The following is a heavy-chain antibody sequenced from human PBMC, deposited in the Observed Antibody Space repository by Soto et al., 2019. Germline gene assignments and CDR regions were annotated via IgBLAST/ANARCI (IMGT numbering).Heavy chain of an antibody. CDR2: MYPSGST. CDR3: ARKIKADGTENWFDP. CDR1: GGSISSYS. Sequence: PSETLSLTCTVSGGSISSYSWSWIRQPAGKGLKWIGRMYPSGSTNNNPSLKSRVIMSIDTSKNQFSLKLTSVTAADTAMYFCARKIKADGTENWFDPWGQGTLVTVSS. J-gene: IGHJ5*02. V-gene: IGHV4-4*07. D-gene: IGHD6-13*01.